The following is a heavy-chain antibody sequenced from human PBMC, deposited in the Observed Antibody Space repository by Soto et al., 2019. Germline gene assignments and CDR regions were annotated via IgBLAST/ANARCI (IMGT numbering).Heavy chain of an antibody. CDR1: GFTVGIYG. D-gene: IGHD3-22*01. CDR3: AKEMFPQKVLDSPSRWGDY. Sequence: GGSLRLSCAASGFTVGIYGTHWVRQPPGKGLEWVAVISYDGSHKFYADSVKGRFTLSRDISKGTLYVQMNSLRAEDTAVYYCAKEMFPQKVLDSPSRWGDYWGPGTLVTVSS. CDR2: ISYDGSHK. V-gene: IGHV3-30*18. J-gene: IGHJ4*02.